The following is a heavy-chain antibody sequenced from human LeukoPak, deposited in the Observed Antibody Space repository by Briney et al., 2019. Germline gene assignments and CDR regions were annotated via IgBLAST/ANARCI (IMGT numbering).Heavy chain of an antibody. Sequence: GGSLRLSCAASGFTFSSHPMIWVRQAPGKGLECVSYISGSGDARHYADSVMGRFTISRDNAEDSLYLQMNSLRGEDTAVYYCARVVGGLSGADYWGQGTLVTVSS. CDR3: ARVVGGLSGADY. CDR2: ISGSGDAR. J-gene: IGHJ4*02. CDR1: GFTFSSHP. V-gene: IGHV3-48*01. D-gene: IGHD1-26*01.